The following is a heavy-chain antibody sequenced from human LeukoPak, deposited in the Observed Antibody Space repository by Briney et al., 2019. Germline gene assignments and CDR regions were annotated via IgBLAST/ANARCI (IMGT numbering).Heavy chain of an antibody. CDR1: GFIFSSYS. Sequence: GGSLRLSCAASGFIFSSYSMNWVRQAPGKGLEWLSFISSGSVTICYTDSVKGRFTISRDNAKNSLYLQMNSLRAEDTAVYYCAELGITMIGGVWGKGTTVTISS. V-gene: IGHV3-48*01. D-gene: IGHD3-10*02. J-gene: IGHJ6*04. CDR3: AELGITMIGGV. CDR2: ISSGSVTI.